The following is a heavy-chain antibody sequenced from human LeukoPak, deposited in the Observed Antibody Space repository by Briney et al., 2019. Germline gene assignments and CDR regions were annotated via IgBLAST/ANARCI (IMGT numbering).Heavy chain of an antibody. V-gene: IGHV1-69*05. CDR3: ASRAGDEYSSPNWFDP. J-gene: IGHJ5*02. Sequence: SVKVSCKASGGTFSSYAISWVRQAPGQGLEWMGGIIPIFGTANYAQKFQGRVTITTDESTSTAYMERSSLRSEDTAVYYCASRAGDEYSSPNWFDPWGQGTLVTVSS. CDR2: IIPIFGTA. D-gene: IGHD6-6*01. CDR1: GGTFSSYA.